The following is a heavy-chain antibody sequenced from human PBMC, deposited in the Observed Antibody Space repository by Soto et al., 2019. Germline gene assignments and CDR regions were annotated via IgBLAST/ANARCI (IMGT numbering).Heavy chain of an antibody. J-gene: IGHJ6*02. V-gene: IGHV5-51*01. CDR1: GYSFTSYW. CDR2: IYPGDSDT. D-gene: IGHD2-21*02. Sequence: GESLKISCKGSGYSFTSYWIGWVRQMPGKGLEWMGIIYPGDSDTRYSPSFQGQVTISADKSISTAYLQWSSLKASDTAMYYCARGYCGGDCRYGMDVWGQGTTVTVSS. CDR3: ARGYCGGDCRYGMDV.